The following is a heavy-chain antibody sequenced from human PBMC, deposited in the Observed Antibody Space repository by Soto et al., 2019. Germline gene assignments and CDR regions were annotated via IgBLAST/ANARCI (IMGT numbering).Heavy chain of an antibody. CDR1: GGTFNTYA. Sequence: QMQLVXXXXXXXERGSSVKISCKXXGGTFNTYALTWVRQAPGQGLEWIGGIIPIFGIKNVAQRFQGRVTINADESLTTAYMEMTSLRSDDTAVYYCAKEAGDHWGQGTLVTVSS. V-gene: IGHV1-69*01. J-gene: IGHJ4*02. CDR2: IIPIFGIK. D-gene: IGHD3-10*01. CDR3: AKEAGDH.